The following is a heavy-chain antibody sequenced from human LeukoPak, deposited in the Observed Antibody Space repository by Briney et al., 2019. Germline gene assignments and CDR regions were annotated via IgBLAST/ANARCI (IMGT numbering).Heavy chain of an antibody. Sequence: GGSLRLSCAASGLTFSHAWMTWVRQAPGKGLEWVGRIKSKTDGGTTDYAAPVKGRFTISRDDSKNTLYLQMNSLKTEDTAVYYCTTSILYGDYVRADYWGQGTLVTVSS. V-gene: IGHV3-15*01. CDR1: GLTFSHAW. CDR3: TTSILYGDYVRADY. CDR2: IKSKTDGGTT. J-gene: IGHJ4*02. D-gene: IGHD4-17*01.